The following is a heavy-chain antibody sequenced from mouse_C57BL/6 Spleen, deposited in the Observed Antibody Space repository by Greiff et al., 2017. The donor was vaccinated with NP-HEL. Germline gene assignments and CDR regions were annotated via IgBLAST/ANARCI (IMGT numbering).Heavy chain of an antibody. V-gene: IGHV5-15*01. J-gene: IGHJ1*03. Sequence: EVKLMESGGGLVQPGGSLKLSCAASGFTFSDYGMAWVRQAPRKGPEWVAFISNLAYSIYYADTVTGRFTISRENAKNTLYLEMSSLRSEDTAMYYCARHGYYGRSPDWYFDVWGTGTTVTVSS. D-gene: IGHD1-1*01. CDR1: GFTFSDYG. CDR3: ARHGYYGRSPDWYFDV. CDR2: ISNLAYSI.